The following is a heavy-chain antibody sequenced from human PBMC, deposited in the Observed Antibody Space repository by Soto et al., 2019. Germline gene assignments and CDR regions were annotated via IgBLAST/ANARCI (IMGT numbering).Heavy chain of an antibody. J-gene: IGHJ3*02. CDR2: ILVDGRT. D-gene: IGHD2-8*02. Sequence: GWSLRLSCAASGFICSSYDMSWVRQAPGKGLEWVSTILVDGRTFYVDSVKGRFTTSRESSQNTVYLQMNSLTAGDTALYYCAKATATGGGAFDICGQGTMVTVS. V-gene: IGHV3-23*01. CDR1: GFICSSYD. CDR3: AKATATGGGAFDI.